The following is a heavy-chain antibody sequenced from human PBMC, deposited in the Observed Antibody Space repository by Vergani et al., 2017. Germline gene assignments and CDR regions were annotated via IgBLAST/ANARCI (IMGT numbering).Heavy chain of an antibody. V-gene: IGHV1-2*02. CDR3: ARGNRVATIFVLLPFDC. CDR2: INPNSGGT. D-gene: IGHD5-12*01. CDR1: GYTFTGYY. Sequence: QVQLVQSGAEVKKPGASVKVSCKASGYTFTGYYMHWVRQAPGQGLEWMGWINPNSGGTNYAQKFQGRVTMTRDTSISTAYMELRRLISDDTAVYYCARGNRVATIFVLLPFDCWGQGSLVTVSS. J-gene: IGHJ4*02.